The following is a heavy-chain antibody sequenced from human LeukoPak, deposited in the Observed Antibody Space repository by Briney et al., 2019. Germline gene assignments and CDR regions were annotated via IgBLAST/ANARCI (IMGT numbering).Heavy chain of an antibody. CDR3: ARIPVGGWELGVDR. CDR2: IYYSGST. Sequence: SETLSLTCAVSGGSISSNSYHWGWIRQPPGSGLEWIGSIYYSGSTSLNPSLRSRVVMSINTSTNQFSLKLLSVTAADTAVYYCARIPVGGWELGVDRWGLGTLVIVSS. J-gene: IGHJ5*02. V-gene: IGHV4-39*07. CDR1: GGSISSNSYH. D-gene: IGHD3-16*01.